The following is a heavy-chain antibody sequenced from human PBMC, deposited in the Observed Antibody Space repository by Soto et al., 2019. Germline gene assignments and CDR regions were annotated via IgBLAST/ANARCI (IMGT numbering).Heavy chain of an antibody. CDR2: ISNSGSFT. J-gene: IGHJ4*02. D-gene: IGHD1-26*01. CDR1: GYNFGPFW. CDR3: ARVARGSYSFY. V-gene: IGHV3-11*05. Sequence: GGSLRLSCAASGYNFGPFWMHWIRQAPGKGLEWVSYISNSGSFTNYADSVKGRFTISRDNAKNSLYLQMNSLRAEDTAVYYCARVARGSYSFYWGQGTLVTVSS.